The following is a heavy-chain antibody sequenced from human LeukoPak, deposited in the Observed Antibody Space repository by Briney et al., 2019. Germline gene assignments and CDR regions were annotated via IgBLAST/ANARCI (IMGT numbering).Heavy chain of an antibody. Sequence: SETLSLTCTVSGGSISSGDHYWSWIRQPPGKGLEWIGYIYYSGSTYYNPSLKSRVTISVDTSKNQFSLKLSSVTAADTAVYYCARNYGGYYYGMDVWGQGTTVTVSS. CDR2: IYYSGST. D-gene: IGHD4-23*01. V-gene: IGHV4-30-4*01. CDR3: ARNYGGYYYGMDV. J-gene: IGHJ6*02. CDR1: GGSISSGDHY.